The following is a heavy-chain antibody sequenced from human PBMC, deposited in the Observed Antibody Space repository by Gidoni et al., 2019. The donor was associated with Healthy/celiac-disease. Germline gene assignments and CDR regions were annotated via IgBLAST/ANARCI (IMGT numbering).Heavy chain of an antibody. CDR3: ALRGVAGPNWFDP. CDR2: IYHSGST. J-gene: IGHJ5*02. V-gene: IGHV4-38-2*01. CDR1: GYSIISGYY. Sequence: QVQLQESGPGLVKPSETLSLTCAVPGYSIISGYYWGWIRLPPGKGLEWIGNIYHSGSTYYNPPLKSRVTISVDTSKNQFALKLSSVTAADTAVYYCALRGVAGPNWFDPWGQGTLVTVSS. D-gene: IGHD6-19*01.